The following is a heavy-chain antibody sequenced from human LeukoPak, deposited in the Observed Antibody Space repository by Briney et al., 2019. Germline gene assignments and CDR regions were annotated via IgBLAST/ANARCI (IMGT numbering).Heavy chain of an antibody. CDR1: GGTFSSYA. CDR3: ARDGEGGYLFDP. D-gene: IGHD2-21*01. V-gene: IGHV1-69*13. Sequence: ASVNVSCKASGGTFSSYAISWVRQAPGQGLEWMGGIIPIFGTANYAQKFQGRVTITADESTSTAYMELSSLRSEDTAVYYCARDGEGGYLFDPWGQGTLVTVSS. J-gene: IGHJ5*02. CDR2: IIPIFGTA.